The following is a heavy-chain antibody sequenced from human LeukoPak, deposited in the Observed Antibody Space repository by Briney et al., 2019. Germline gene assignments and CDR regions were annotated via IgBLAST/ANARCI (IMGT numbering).Heavy chain of an antibody. CDR2: INSDGSST. Sequence: GGSLRLSCAASGFTFSTYWMHWVRHAPGKGLVWVSRINSDGSSTSYADSVKGRFTISRDKSKNTLYLQMNSLRAEDTAVYYCAKGSGGSCYCSFDYWGQGTLVTVSS. V-gene: IGHV3-74*01. CDR3: AKGSGGSCYCSFDY. J-gene: IGHJ4*02. D-gene: IGHD2-15*01. CDR1: GFTFSTYW.